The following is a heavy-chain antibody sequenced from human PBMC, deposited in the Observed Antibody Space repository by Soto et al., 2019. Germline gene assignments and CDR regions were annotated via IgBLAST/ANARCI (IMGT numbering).Heavy chain of an antibody. CDR3: ARDKRDLRFLEWSYYFDF. Sequence: QVQLVESGGGVVQPGRSLRLSCAASGFTFSSSAMHWVRQAPGKGLEWVAVISYDGSNKYYADSVKGRVTISRDNSKNPLYLQMNSLRAEDTAVYYCARDKRDLRFLEWSYYFDFWGQGTLVTVSS. CDR1: GFTFSSSA. J-gene: IGHJ4*02. D-gene: IGHD3-3*01. V-gene: IGHV3-30-3*01. CDR2: ISYDGSNK.